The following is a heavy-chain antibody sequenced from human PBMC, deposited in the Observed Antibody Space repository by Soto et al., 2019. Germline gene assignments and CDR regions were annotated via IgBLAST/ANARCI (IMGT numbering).Heavy chain of an antibody. CDR2: ISSGSSYI. Sequence: GGSLRLSCTASGFTFSTYSMNWVRQAPGKGLEWVSSISSGSSYIYYADSLKGRFTISRDDAKNSLYLQMDSLRAEDTAVYYCARGEVNYYDSRGYTPFDYWGQRTLVTVSS. CDR1: GFTFSTYS. V-gene: IGHV3-21*01. CDR3: ARGEVNYYDSRGYTPFDY. J-gene: IGHJ4*02. D-gene: IGHD3-22*01.